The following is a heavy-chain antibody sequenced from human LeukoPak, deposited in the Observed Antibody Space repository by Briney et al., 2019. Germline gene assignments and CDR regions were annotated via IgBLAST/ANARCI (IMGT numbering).Heavy chain of an antibody. CDR2: ISGSGGST. D-gene: IGHD3-10*02. J-gene: IGHJ4*02. CDR1: GFTFSSYA. Sequence: GGSLRLSCAASGFTFSSYAMGWVRQAPGKGLEWVSAISGSGGSTYYADSVKGRFTISRDNSKNTLYLQMNSLRAEDTAVYYCAKSMFPRLTHYFDYWGQGTLVTVSS. CDR3: AKSMFPRLTHYFDY. V-gene: IGHV3-23*01.